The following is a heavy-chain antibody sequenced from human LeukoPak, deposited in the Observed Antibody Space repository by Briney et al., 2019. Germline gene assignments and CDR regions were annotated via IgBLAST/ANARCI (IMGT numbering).Heavy chain of an antibody. V-gene: IGHV3-48*01. Sequence: GGSLRLSCAASGFTFSSYRMNWVRQAPGKGLEWVSYISSSSSTIYYADSVKGRFTISRDNSKNTLYLQMNSLRAEDTAVYYCAKAKAVAGTGGYFDYWGQGTLVTVSS. D-gene: IGHD6-19*01. CDR1: GFTFSSYR. CDR2: ISSSSSTI. CDR3: AKAKAVAGTGGYFDY. J-gene: IGHJ4*02.